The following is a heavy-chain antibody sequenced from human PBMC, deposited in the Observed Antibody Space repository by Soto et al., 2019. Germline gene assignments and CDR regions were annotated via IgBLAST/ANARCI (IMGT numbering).Heavy chain of an antibody. CDR1: GFTFSSYA. CDR2: ISSNGGST. J-gene: IGHJ5*02. Sequence: GGSLRLSCSASGFTFSSYAMHWVRQAPGKGLEYVSAISSNGGSTYYADSVKGRFTISRDNSKSTLYLQMSSLRAEDTAVYYCVKDSDYYGSGPRYNWFDPWGQGTLVTVSS. V-gene: IGHV3-64D*06. CDR3: VKDSDYYGSGPRYNWFDP. D-gene: IGHD3-10*01.